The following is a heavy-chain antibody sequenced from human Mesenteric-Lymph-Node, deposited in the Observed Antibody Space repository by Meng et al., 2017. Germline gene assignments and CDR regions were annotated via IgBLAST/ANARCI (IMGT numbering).Heavy chain of an antibody. CDR3: ARGHYDILTGYRRYSYFDY. V-gene: IGHV3-48*04. CDR1: GFTFSSYS. CDR2: ISSSGSTI. J-gene: IGHJ4*02. Sequence: GESLKISCAGSGFTFSSYSMNWVRQAPGKGLEWVSYISSSGSTIYYADSVKGRFTISRDNAKNSLYLQMNSLRAEDTAVYYCARGHYDILTGYRRYSYFDYWGQGTLVTVSS. D-gene: IGHD3-9*01.